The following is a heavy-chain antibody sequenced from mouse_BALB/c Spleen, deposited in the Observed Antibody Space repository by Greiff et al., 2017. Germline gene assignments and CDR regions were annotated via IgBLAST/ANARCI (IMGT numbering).Heavy chain of an antibody. CDR3: NAGGFAY. CDR2: IVPENGDT. V-gene: IGHV14-4*02. CDR1: GFYIKDYY. J-gene: IGHJ3*01. Sequence: VQLQQSGAELVRSGASVKLSCTASGFYIKDYYMHWVKQGPEQGLVWIGWIVPENGDTEYAPKFQGKATMTADTSSNTAYLQLSSLTSEDTAAYYCNAGGFAYWGQGTLVTVSA.